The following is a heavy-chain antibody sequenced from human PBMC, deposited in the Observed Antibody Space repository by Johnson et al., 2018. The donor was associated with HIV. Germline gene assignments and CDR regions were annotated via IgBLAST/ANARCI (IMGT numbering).Heavy chain of an antibody. CDR1: GFTFNNAW. CDR2: IRYDGSNK. Sequence: QVQLVESGGGLVKPGGSLRLSCAASGFTFNNAWMSWVRQAPGKVLEWVAFIRYDGSNKYYADSVKGRFTISRDNSKNTLYLQMNSLRAEDTAVYYCAKDKGGWADDAFDIWGQGTMVTVSS. CDR3: AKDKGGWADDAFDI. D-gene: IGHD3-16*01. V-gene: IGHV3-30*02. J-gene: IGHJ3*02.